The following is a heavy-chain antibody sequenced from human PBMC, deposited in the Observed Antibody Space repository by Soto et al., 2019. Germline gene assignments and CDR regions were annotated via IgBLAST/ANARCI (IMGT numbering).Heavy chain of an antibody. CDR2: IISDSRTI. Sequence: GGSLRLSCVASGFSLSDYAVNWVRQAPGKGLEWVSFIISDSRTIYYADSVEGRFTVSRDNARNSVSLQMDSLRDEDAAVYYCARIKLVEWFFINVDVYDMDVWGQGTPVTVSS. J-gene: IGHJ6*02. CDR1: GFSLSDYA. D-gene: IGHD3-3*01. CDR3: ARIKLVEWFFINVDVYDMDV. V-gene: IGHV3-48*02.